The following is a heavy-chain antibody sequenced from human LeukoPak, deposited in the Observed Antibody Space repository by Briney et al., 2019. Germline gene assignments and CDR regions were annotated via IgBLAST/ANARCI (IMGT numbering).Heavy chain of an antibody. J-gene: IGHJ4*02. V-gene: IGHV3-7*03. D-gene: IGHD6-25*01. CDR3: VRGPHIAATSY. CDR1: GFSFNNYR. Sequence: PGGSLRLSCVASGFSFNNYRMTWVRQAPGKGLEWVANIKQDGSEKQYVDSVKGRFAISRDNANKSLYLQINTLRAEDTAVYYCVRGPHIAATSYWGQGTLVTVSS. CDR2: IKQDGSEK.